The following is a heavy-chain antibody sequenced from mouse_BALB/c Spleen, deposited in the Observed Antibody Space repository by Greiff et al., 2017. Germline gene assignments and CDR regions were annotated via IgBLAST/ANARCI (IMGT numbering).Heavy chain of an antibody. CDR1: GYSITSDYA. CDR2: ISYSGST. Sequence: ESGPGLVKPSQSLSLTCTVTGYSITSDYAWNWIRQFPGNKLEWMGYISYSGSTSYNPSLKSRISITRDTSKNQFFLQLNSVTTEDTATYYCARGITTVVATDYWGQGTTLTVSS. V-gene: IGHV3-2*02. D-gene: IGHD1-1*01. CDR3: ARGITTVVATDY. J-gene: IGHJ2*01.